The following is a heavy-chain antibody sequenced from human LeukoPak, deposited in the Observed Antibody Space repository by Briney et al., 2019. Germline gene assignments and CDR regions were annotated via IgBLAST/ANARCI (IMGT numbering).Heavy chain of an antibody. CDR3: ATARLEGFWSGYYTRASLEYFDY. J-gene: IGHJ4*02. CDR1: GYTLTGLS. D-gene: IGHD3-3*01. Sequence: ASVKVSCKVSGYTLTGLSMHWVRQAPGKGLEWMGGFDPEDGETIYAQKFQGRVTMTEDTSTDTAYMELSSLRSEDTAVYYCATARLEGFWSGYYTRASLEYFDYWGQGTLVTVSS. V-gene: IGHV1-24*01. CDR2: FDPEDGET.